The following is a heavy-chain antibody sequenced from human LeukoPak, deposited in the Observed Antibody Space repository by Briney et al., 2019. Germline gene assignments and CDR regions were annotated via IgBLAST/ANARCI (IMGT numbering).Heavy chain of an antibody. Sequence: GALRLSCAASGFTFSSYGMSWVRQAPGKGLEWVSLISGRDTNTYYADSVEGRFIISRDNSNNTLYLQMNSLRAEDTAVYYCAKRSDYGLNGNYFDYWGQGTPVTVSS. V-gene: IGHV3-23*01. CDR3: AKRSDYGLNGNYFDY. J-gene: IGHJ4*02. CDR2: ISGRDTNT. D-gene: IGHD4-17*01. CDR1: GFTFSSYG.